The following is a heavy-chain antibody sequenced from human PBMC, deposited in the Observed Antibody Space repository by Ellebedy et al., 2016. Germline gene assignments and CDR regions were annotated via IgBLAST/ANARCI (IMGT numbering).Heavy chain of an antibody. CDR2: IYYSGKT. V-gene: IGHV4-59*08. J-gene: IGHJ6*03. D-gene: IGHD6-13*01. Sequence: SETLSLTCTVSGGSISSYYWSWIRQPPGTGLEWIGSIYYSGKTNYNPSLKSRVTISVDTSKNQFSLKLSSVTAADTAVYYCARHGARSSSWYPYYYYYMDVWGKGTPVTVSS. CDR1: GGSISSYY. CDR3: ARHGARSSSWYPYYYYYMDV.